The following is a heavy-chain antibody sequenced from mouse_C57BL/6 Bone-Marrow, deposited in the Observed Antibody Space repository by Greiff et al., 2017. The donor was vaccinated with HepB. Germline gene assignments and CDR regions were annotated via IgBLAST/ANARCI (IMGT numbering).Heavy chain of an antibody. Sequence: DVKLVESGGGLVQPGESLKLSCESNEYEFPSHDMSWVRKTPEKRLELVAAINSDGGSPYYPDTMERRFIISRDNTKKTLYLQMSSLRSEDTALYYCARQPYYYGSSWYFDVWGSGTTVTVSS. D-gene: IGHD1-1*01. CDR1: EYEFPSHD. CDR2: INSDGGSP. J-gene: IGHJ1*01. CDR3: ARQPYYYGSSWYFDV. V-gene: IGHV5-2*01.